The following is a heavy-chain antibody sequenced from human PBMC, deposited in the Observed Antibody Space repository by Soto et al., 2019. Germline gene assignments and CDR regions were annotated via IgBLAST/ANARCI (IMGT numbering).Heavy chain of an antibody. D-gene: IGHD1-7*01. CDR1: GYTFTDYH. V-gene: IGHV1-2*02. CDR2: INANNGGA. Sequence: QVQLVQSGDEVKNPGASVKVSCKPSGYTFTDYHIHWVRQAPGQGLEFMGWINANNGGAGSAQQFQGRLTVTRDTSISTVYMELSNLRSDDMAVYFCAREGGSDSLALKNNWFDTWGHGTRVTVSS. J-gene: IGHJ5*01. CDR3: AREGGSDSLALKNNWFDT.